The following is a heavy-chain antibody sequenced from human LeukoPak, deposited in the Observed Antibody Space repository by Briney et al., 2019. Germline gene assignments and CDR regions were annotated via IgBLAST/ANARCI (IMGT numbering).Heavy chain of an antibody. J-gene: IGHJ4*02. CDR2: ISKEGRNK. CDR1: GFTFSTYP. V-gene: IGHV3-30*18. D-gene: IGHD3-3*01. Sequence: GGSLTLACGASGFTFSTYPMHWVRPAPGKGLEWVAAISKEGRNKYYADSVKDRYTLSIDSSKNMLYLEMNSLSGADTAVYYCVKRGSDGGPYFFDYWGQATLVTVSS. CDR3: VKRGSDGGPYFFDY.